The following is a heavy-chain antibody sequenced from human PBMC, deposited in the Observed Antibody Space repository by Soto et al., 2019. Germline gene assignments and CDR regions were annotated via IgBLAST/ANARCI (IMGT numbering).Heavy chain of an antibody. Sequence: QEQLVESGGGVVQPGRSLRLSCAASGFTFSSYGMHWVRQVPGEGLERVAVIWYDGSNKYYADSVKGRFTISRDNSKDTLYLEMNSVRAEDTAVYYCARDGGYYGAGSYFDPWGQGSLVTASS. J-gene: IGHJ5*02. V-gene: IGHV3-33*01. CDR1: GFTFSSYG. CDR2: IWYDGSNK. D-gene: IGHD3-10*01. CDR3: ARDGGYYGAGSYFDP.